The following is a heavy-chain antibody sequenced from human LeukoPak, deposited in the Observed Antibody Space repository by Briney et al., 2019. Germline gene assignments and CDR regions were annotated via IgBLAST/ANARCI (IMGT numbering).Heavy chain of an antibody. J-gene: IGHJ4*02. CDR1: GGSISSSSYY. D-gene: IGHD4-23*01. CDR3: ARVDRWTGPLFDY. Sequence: SETLSLTCTVSGGSISSSSYYWGWIRQPPGKGLEWIGSIYYSGSTYYNPSLKSRVTISVDTSKNQFSLKLSSVTAADTAVYYCARVDRWTGPLFDYWGQGTLVTVSS. CDR2: IYYSGST. V-gene: IGHV4-39*07.